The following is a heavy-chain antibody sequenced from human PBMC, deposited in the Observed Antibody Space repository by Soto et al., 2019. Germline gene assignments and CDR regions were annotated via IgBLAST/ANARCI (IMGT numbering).Heavy chain of an antibody. CDR1: GGSITSGDYC. Sequence: SETLCLTCTVSGGSITSGDYCWSWIRQPPGKGLEWIGYIYYSGSTYYNPSLKSRVTISVDTSKNQFSLKLSSVTAADTAVYYCARSLSPFHAPSFQHWGQGTLVTVSS. J-gene: IGHJ1*01. CDR3: ARSLSPFHAPSFQH. V-gene: IGHV4-30-4*01. CDR2: IYYSGST. D-gene: IGHD3-3*02.